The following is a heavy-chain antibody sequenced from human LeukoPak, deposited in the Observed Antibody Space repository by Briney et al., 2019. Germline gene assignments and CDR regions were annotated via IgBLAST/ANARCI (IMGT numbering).Heavy chain of an antibody. D-gene: IGHD5-24*01. CDR2: IYYSGST. CDR3: ASLLRTSRDDYNFDY. Sequence: SETLSLTCTVSSGSISSSSYSWGWIRQPPGKGLEWIGTIYYSGSTYYNPSVKSRVTISVDTSKNQFFLKLSSVTAADTAVYYCASLLRTSRDDYNFDYWGQGTLVTVSS. V-gene: IGHV4-39*01. J-gene: IGHJ4*02. CDR1: SGSISSSSYS.